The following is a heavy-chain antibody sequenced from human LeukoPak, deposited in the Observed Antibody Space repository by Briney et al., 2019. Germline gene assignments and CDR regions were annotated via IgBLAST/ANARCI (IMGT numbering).Heavy chain of an antibody. CDR1: GFTFSSYW. CDR2: INSDGSST. J-gene: IGHJ6*02. V-gene: IGHV3-74*01. Sequence: GGSLRLSCAASGFTFSSYWMHWVRQAPGKGLVWVSRINSDGSSTSYADSVKGRFSISRDNAKNTLYLQMNSLRTEDTAVNYCARAQYYDSSTAGGMDVWGQGTTVTVTS. D-gene: IGHD3-9*01. CDR3: ARAQYYDSSTAGGMDV.